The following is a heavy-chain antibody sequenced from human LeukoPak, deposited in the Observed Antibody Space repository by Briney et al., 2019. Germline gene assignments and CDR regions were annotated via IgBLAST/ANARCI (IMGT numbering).Heavy chain of an antibody. Sequence: ASVTPSCKASGYTFTGYYMHWVRQAPGQGLEWMGWINPNSDGTNYAQKFQGRVTMTRDTSISTAYMELGRLRSDDTAVYYCAISQVNYMDFWGKGTTVTVSS. J-gene: IGHJ6*03. CDR1: GYTFTGYY. CDR2: INPNSDGT. CDR3: AISQVNYMDF. V-gene: IGHV1-2*02.